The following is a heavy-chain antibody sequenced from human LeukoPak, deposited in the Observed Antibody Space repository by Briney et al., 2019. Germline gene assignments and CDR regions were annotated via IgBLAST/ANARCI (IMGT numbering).Heavy chain of an antibody. CDR3: SRGLDSRKLGY. Sequence: PSQTLSLTCTVSGASFSSGDQYWNWIRQSPGKGLEWIGSIHPSGTLYNNPSLESRVTMSMDTSKNKFSLNLNSVTAADTAVYFCSRGLDSRKLGYWGQGTLVTVSS. CDR2: IHPSGTL. V-gene: IGHV4-31*03. D-gene: IGHD3-22*01. J-gene: IGHJ4*02. CDR1: GASFSSGDQY.